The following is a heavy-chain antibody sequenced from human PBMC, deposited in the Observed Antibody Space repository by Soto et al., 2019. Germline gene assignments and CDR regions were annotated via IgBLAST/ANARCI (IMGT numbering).Heavy chain of an antibody. CDR3: ARLRGTTVTTRYYGMDV. Sequence: ASVKVSCKASGYTFTSYAMHWVRQAPGQRLEWMGWINAGNGNTKYSQKFQGRVTITRDTSASTAYMELSSLRSEDTAVYYCARLRGTTVTTRYYGMDVWGQGTTVTVSS. CDR1: GYTFTSYA. CDR2: INAGNGNT. V-gene: IGHV1-3*01. J-gene: IGHJ6*02. D-gene: IGHD4-17*01.